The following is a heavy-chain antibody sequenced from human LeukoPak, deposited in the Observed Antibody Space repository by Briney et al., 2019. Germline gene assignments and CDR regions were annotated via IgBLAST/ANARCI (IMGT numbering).Heavy chain of an antibody. D-gene: IGHD6-13*01. V-gene: IGHV3-43*02. CDR1: GVTFDDYA. CDR2: ICGDGGST. CDR3: AKDISPRSYSSSCPDY. Sequence: PGGSLRLSCAASGVTFDDYAMLWVRQAPGKGLEWVSLICGDGGSTYYADSVKGRFTISRDNSKNSLYLQMHSLRTEDTALYYCAKDISPRSYSSSCPDYWGQGTLVTVSS. J-gene: IGHJ4*02.